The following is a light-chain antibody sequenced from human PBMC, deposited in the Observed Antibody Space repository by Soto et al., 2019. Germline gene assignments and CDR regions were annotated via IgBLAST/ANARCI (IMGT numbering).Light chain of an antibody. J-gene: IGKJ1*01. V-gene: IGKV3-20*01. Sequence: IVLTHCPGTLSLSPGERATLSCRASLTVSDNYLAWYQQKAGQAPRLVIYGASSRATGIPDRFSASGSGTDFTLTISRLEPEDFAVYYCQQYSTSPLTFGQGTKVDI. CDR1: LTVSDNY. CDR3: QQYSTSPLT. CDR2: GAS.